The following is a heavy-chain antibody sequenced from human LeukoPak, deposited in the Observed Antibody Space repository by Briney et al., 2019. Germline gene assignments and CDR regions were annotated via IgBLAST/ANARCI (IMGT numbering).Heavy chain of an antibody. D-gene: IGHD2-15*01. CDR2: IGHSGST. Sequence: SETLSLTCAVYGGSFSGYYWSWIRQPPGKGLEWIGEIGHSGSTNYNPSLKSRVTISIDTSKNQFSLKLSSVTAADTAVFYCAREDCSGGSCTPGWFDPWGQGTLVTVSS. V-gene: IGHV4-34*01. CDR3: AREDCSGGSCTPGWFDP. J-gene: IGHJ5*02. CDR1: GGSFSGYY.